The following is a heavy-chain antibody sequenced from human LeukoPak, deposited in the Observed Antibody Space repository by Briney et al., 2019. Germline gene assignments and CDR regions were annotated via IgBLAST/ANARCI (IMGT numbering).Heavy chain of an antibody. D-gene: IGHD2-15*01. V-gene: IGHV4-39*07. CDR1: GGSIRSGDHY. J-gene: IGHJ4*02. Sequence: SETLSLTCTVSGGSIRSGDHYWSWIRQPPGKGLEWIGSIYYSGSTYYNPSLKSRVTISVDTSKNQFSLKLSSVTAADTAVYYCAREPLGYCSGGSCYPPDYWGQGTLVTVSS. CDR3: AREPLGYCSGGSCYPPDY. CDR2: IYYSGST.